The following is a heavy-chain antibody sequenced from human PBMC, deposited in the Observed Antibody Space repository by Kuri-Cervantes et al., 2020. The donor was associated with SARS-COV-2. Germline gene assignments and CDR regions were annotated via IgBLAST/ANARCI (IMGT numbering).Heavy chain of an antibody. CDR2: INPNSGGT. D-gene: IGHD1-1*01. CDR1: GYTFTGYY. V-gene: IGHV1-2*02. J-gene: IGHJ3*02. Sequence: ASVKVSCKASGYTFTGYYMHWVRQAPGQGLEWMGWINPNSGGTNYAQKFQGRVTITADKSTSTAYMELSSLRSEDTAVYYCARGGYRPIDAFDIWGQGTMVTVSS. CDR3: ARGGYRPIDAFDI.